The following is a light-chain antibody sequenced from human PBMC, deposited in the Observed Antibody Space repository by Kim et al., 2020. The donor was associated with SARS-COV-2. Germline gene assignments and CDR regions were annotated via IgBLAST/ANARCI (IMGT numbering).Light chain of an antibody. CDR1: QGVSSY. CDR3: QQLNSYPIT. Sequence: IQLTQSPSSLSASVGDRVTITCRASQGVSSYLAWYQHRPGKAPKPLIYSASTLQSGVPSRFSGSGSGTDFTLTISSLQPEDFATYYCQQLNSYPITFGQGTRLEIK. CDR2: SAS. J-gene: IGKJ5*01. V-gene: IGKV1-9*01.